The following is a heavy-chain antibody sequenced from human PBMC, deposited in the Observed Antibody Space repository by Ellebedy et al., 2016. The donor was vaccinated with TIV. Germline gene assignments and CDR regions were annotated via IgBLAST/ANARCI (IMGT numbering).Heavy chain of an antibody. Sequence: ASVKVSCKASGYTFTGYYMHWVRQAPGQGLEWMGWINPNSGGTNYAQKFQGRVTMTRDTSISTAYMELSRLRPDDTAVYYCARDLYGSGSYYNGAVRWGQGTLVTVSS. D-gene: IGHD3-10*01. V-gene: IGHV1-2*02. CDR2: INPNSGGT. CDR1: GYTFTGYY. CDR3: ARDLYGSGSYYNGAVR. J-gene: IGHJ4*02.